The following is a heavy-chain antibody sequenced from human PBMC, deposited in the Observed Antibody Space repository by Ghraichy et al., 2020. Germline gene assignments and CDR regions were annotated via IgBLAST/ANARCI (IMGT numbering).Heavy chain of an antibody. V-gene: IGHV4-59*08. CDR2: IYYSGAT. Sequence: SEPLSLTCTVSGGSISPYYWSWVRQPPGKGLEWIGYIYYSGATRYNPSFQSRVTISVDTSKNQFSLRLTSVTAADTAVYFCARLGSIAAAGMRGVDYWGQGTLVTVSS. CDR3: ARLGSIAAAGMRGVDY. D-gene: IGHD6-13*01. CDR1: GGSISPYY. J-gene: IGHJ4*02.